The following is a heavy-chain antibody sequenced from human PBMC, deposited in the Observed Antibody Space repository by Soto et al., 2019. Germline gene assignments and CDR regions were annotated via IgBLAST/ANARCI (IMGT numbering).Heavy chain of an antibody. CDR2: ISAYNGNT. J-gene: IGHJ6*02. Sequence: QVQLVQSGAEVKKPGASVKVSCKASGYTFTSYDITWVRQAPGQGLEWMGWISAYNGNTNHAQKLQGRVTMTTGTSASTGYMELRSLRSDDTAVYYCAGVEDGADALSSYGMDVWGRGTTITDSS. CDR3: AGVEDGADALSSYGMDV. D-gene: IGHD2-15*01. V-gene: IGHV1-18*01. CDR1: GYTFTSYD.